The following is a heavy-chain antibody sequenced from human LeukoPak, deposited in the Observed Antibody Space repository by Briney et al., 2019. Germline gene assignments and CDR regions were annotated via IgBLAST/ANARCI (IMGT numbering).Heavy chain of an antibody. CDR1: GFTFSSYS. V-gene: IGHV3-21*04. J-gene: IGHJ6*02. Sequence: GGSLRLSCAASGFTFSSYSMNWVRQAPGKGLEWVSSSSSSSSYIYYADSVKGRFTISRDNAKNSLYLQMNSLRAEDTAVYYCARDYYDILTGYSPSYYYYGMDVWGQGTTVTVSS. D-gene: IGHD3-9*01. CDR3: ARDYYDILTGYSPSYYYYGMDV. CDR2: SSSSSSYI.